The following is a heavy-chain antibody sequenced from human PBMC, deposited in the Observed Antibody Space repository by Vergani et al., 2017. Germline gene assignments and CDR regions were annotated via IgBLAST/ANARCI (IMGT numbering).Heavy chain of an antibody. J-gene: IGHJ4*02. Sequence: QVQMQESGPGLVKTSEALSLTCSASGAPISYWCWSWLRQPAGKGLEWIGRLCPSGSTNYKPSLKSRVTMSIDTSKNQFSLKLTSVTAADTAVYYCATGAGPFDIWGKETLVTVSS. CDR2: LCPSGST. CDR1: GAPISYWC. D-gene: IGHD7-27*01. V-gene: IGHV4-4*07. CDR3: ATGAGPFDI.